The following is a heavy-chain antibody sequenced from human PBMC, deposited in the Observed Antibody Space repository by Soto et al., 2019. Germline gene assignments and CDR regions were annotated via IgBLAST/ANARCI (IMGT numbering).Heavy chain of an antibody. Sequence: SETLSLTCTVSGGSISSGGYYWSWIRQHPGKGLEWIGYIYYIGSTYYNPSLKSRVTISVDTSKNQFSLKLSSVTAADTAVYYCARDSFRDTGMAYYYYGMDVWGRGTTVTVSS. J-gene: IGHJ6*02. D-gene: IGHD5-18*01. CDR1: GGSISSGGYY. CDR2: IYYIGST. V-gene: IGHV4-31*03. CDR3: ARDSFRDTGMAYYYYGMDV.